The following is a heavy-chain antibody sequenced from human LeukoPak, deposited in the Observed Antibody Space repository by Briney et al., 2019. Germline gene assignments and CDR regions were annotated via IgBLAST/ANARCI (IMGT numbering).Heavy chain of an antibody. CDR2: INHSGST. Sequence: SETLSLTCAVYGGSFSGYYWSWIRQPPGKGLEWIGEINHSGSTNYNPSLKSRVTISVDTSKNQFSLKLSSVTAADTAVYYCARGYFDWLFSLWGQEPWSPSPQ. CDR3: ARGYFDWLFSL. V-gene: IGHV4-34*01. J-gene: IGHJ4*01. D-gene: IGHD3-9*01. CDR1: GGSFSGYY.